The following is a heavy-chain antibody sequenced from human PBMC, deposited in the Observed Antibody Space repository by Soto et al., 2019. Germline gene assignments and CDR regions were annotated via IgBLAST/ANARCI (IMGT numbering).Heavy chain of an antibody. CDR3: AKRNDGRDWPYYFDS. CDR1: GFTFSSYV. CDR2: IGGSDGST. D-gene: IGHD1-1*01. V-gene: IGHV3-23*01. J-gene: IGHJ4*02. Sequence: LRLSCAASGFTFSSYVMGWVRQAPGKGLEWVSTIGGSDGSTYYADSAKGRFTISRDNSKNTLYLQMNSLRAEDTAIYYCAKRNDGRDWPYYFDSWGQGTLVTVSS.